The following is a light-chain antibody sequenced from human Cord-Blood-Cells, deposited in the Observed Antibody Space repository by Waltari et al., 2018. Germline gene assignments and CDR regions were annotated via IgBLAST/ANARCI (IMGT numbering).Light chain of an antibody. CDR3: CSYAGSYTFVV. Sequence: QSALTQPRSVAGSPGQSVTFSCTGTISDVGGYNYASWYQQHPGKAPKLMIYDVSKRPSGVPDRFSGSKSGNTASLTISGLQAEDEADYYCCSYAGSYTFVVFGGGTKLTVL. V-gene: IGLV2-11*01. CDR2: DVS. J-gene: IGLJ2*01. CDR1: ISDVGGYNY.